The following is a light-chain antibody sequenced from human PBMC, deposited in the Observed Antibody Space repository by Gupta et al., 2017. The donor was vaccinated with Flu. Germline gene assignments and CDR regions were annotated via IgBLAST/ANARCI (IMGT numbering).Light chain of an antibody. Sequence: QSVLTQPPSASATPVQRVTISCPGSSSNIGSNYVYWYQQTPGTAHKLRSVMNNQRPSGVPDRFSGSTSCTSDSPATSALRSEDEADDYCYESEASQSGQGVFGGGTKLTVL. CDR2: MNN. V-gene: IGLV1-47*01. CDR3: YESEASQSGQGV. J-gene: IGLJ3*02. CDR1: SSNIGSNY.